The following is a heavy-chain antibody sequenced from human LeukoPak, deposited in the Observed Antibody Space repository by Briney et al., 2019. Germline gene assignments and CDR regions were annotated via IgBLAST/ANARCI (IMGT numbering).Heavy chain of an antibody. CDR3: ARVRRITMIVVRALNGMDV. V-gene: IGHV4-34*01. CDR1: GGSFSGYY. D-gene: IGHD3-22*01. Sequence: PSETLSLTCAVYGGSFSGYYWSWIRQPPGKGLEWTGEINHSGSTNYNPPLKSRVTISVDTSKNQFSLKLSSVTAADTAVYYCARVRRITMIVVRALNGMDVWGQGTTVTVSS. CDR2: INHSGST. J-gene: IGHJ6*02.